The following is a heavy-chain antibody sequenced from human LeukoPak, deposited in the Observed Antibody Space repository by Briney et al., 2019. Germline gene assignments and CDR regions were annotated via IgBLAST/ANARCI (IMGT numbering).Heavy chain of an antibody. Sequence: PSQTLSLTCTVSGGSISSGDYYWSWIRQPPGKGLEWIGYIYYSGSTYYNPSLKSRVTISVDTSKNQFSLKLSSVTAADTAVYYCARVWFGEPIWFDPWGQGTLVTVSS. CDR1: GGSISSGDYY. D-gene: IGHD3-10*01. CDR3: ARVWFGEPIWFDP. CDR2: IYYSGST. J-gene: IGHJ5*02. V-gene: IGHV4-30-4*01.